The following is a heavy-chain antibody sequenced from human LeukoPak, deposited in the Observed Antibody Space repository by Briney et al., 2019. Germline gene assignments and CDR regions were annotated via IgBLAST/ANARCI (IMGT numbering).Heavy chain of an antibody. CDR1: GYTFSSYW. Sequence: GGSLRLSCAASGYTFSSYWMSWVRQAPGKGLEWVANIKQDGSEKYYVDSVKGRFTISRDNAKNSLYLQMNSLRAEVTAVYYCARGLAYYYMDVWGKGTTVTISS. V-gene: IGHV3-7*01. J-gene: IGHJ6*03. CDR2: IKQDGSEK. CDR3: ARGLAYYYMDV.